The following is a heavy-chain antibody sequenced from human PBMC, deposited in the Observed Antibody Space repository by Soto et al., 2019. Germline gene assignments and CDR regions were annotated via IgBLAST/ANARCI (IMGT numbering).Heavy chain of an antibody. Sequence: GGSLRLSCAASGFNFDDYAMHWVRQAPGKGLEWVSGISWSSVTIDYADSVKGRFTISRDNGKNTLYLEMNSLRAEDTAVYYCARVSGNSDYWGQGTLVTVSS. J-gene: IGHJ4*02. D-gene: IGHD2-15*01. CDR3: ARVSGNSDY. V-gene: IGHV3-9*01. CDR2: ISWSSVTI. CDR1: GFNFDDYA.